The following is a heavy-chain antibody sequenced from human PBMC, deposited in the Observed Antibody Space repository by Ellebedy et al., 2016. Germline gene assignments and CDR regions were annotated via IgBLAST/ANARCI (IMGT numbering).Heavy chain of an antibody. Sequence: GESLKISXVASGFNFRNFFMSWVRQAPGGGLEWVSTISGGGDITVSADSVKGRFTISRDNFRNTLYLQMNSLRAEDTAVYYCYYGHYSGSWGQGTLVTVSS. V-gene: IGHV3-23*01. CDR1: GFNFRNFF. D-gene: IGHD4-17*01. J-gene: IGHJ4*02. CDR3: YYGHYSGS. CDR2: ISGGGDIT.